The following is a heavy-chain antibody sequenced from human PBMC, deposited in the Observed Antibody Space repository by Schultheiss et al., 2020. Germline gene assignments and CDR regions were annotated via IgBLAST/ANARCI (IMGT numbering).Heavy chain of an antibody. Sequence: GGSLRLSCAASGFTFSSYAMHWVRQAPGKGLEWVAVISYDGSNKYYADSVKGRFTISRDNSKNTLYLQMNSLRAEDTAVYYCARDGNYGDYVNPWGFDYWGQGTLVTVSS. V-gene: IGHV3-30-3*01. CDR3: ARDGNYGDYVNPWGFDY. J-gene: IGHJ4*02. D-gene: IGHD4-17*01. CDR2: ISYDGSNK. CDR1: GFTFSSYA.